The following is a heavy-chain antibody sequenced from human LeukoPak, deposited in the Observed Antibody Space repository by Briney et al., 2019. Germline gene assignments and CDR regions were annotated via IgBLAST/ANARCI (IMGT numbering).Heavy chain of an antibody. CDR2: IYPGDSDT. CDR1: GCSFTSYW. CDR3: ARHLSPTYYDFWSGSDAPFDY. V-gene: IGHV5-51*01. Sequence: GESLKISCKGSGCSFTSYWIGWVRQMPGKGLEWMGIIYPGDSDTRYSPSFQGRVTISADKSISTAYLQWSSLKASDTAMYYCARHLSPTYYDFWSGSDAPFDYWGQGTLVTVSS. D-gene: IGHD3-3*01. J-gene: IGHJ4*02.